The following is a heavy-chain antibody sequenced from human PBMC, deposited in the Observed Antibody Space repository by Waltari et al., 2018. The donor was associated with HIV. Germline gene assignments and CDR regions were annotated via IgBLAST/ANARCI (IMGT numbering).Heavy chain of an antibody. Sequence: VQLVESGGDLAQPGGSLRLSCVASGFTFSNYWMHWVRQVPGKRLVWVARINTEETIRTYAENVKGRFTISRDNGKNTLYLQMNSLRVEDTAVYYCVSSGLDVWGQGTTVNVSS. J-gene: IGHJ6*02. CDR3: VSSGLDV. CDR1: GFTFSNYW. V-gene: IGHV3-74*01. CDR2: INTEETIR.